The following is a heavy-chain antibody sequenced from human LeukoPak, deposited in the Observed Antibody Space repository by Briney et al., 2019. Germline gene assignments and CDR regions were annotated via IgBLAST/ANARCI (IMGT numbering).Heavy chain of an antibody. Sequence: PGGSLRLSCAASGFTFSNYWMSWVRQAPGRGLEWVANINQDGSDKYLVDSVKGRFAISRDNAKNSVYLQMNSLRAEDTAVYYCARDFQSSYWGQGTLVTVSS. CDR3: ARDFQSSY. V-gene: IGHV3-7*01. CDR2: INQDGSDK. J-gene: IGHJ4*02. CDR1: GFTFSNYW.